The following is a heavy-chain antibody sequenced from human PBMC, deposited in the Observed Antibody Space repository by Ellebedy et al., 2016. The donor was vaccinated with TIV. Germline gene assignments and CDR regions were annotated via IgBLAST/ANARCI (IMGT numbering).Heavy chain of an antibody. V-gene: IGHV3-33*01. Sequence: GESLKISCAASGFTFSSYGMHWVRQAPGKGLEWVAVIWFDGSNKYYADSVKGRFTISKDNSKNTLYLQMNSLRAEDTAVYHCARGGGSSWGQGTLVAVSS. CDR3: ARGGGSS. J-gene: IGHJ5*02. CDR1: GFTFSSYG. CDR2: IWFDGSNK. D-gene: IGHD1-26*01.